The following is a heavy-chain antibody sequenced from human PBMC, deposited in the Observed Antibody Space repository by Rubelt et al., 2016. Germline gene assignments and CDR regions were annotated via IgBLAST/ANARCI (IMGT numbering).Heavy chain of an antibody. D-gene: IGHD2-15*01. Sequence: EVQLLESGGGLVQPGGSRRLSCAASGLDLRRYSLTWVRQASGKGLEWVSVIYSGGSKYYADSVKGRFTISRDNSKNKQYLQMNSLRAEDTAVYYCATQRVVAFYGMDVWGQGTTVTVSS. V-gene: IGHV3-66*01. CDR3: ATQRVVAFYGMDV. CDR1: GLDLRRYS. J-gene: IGHJ6*02. CDR2: IYSGGSK.